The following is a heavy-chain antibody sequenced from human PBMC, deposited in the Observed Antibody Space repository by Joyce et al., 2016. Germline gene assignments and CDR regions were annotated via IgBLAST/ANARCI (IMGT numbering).Heavy chain of an antibody. CDR1: GFNFGIYW. V-gene: IGHV3-7*01. Sequence: EVQLVESGGGLVQPGGSLRLSCAASGFNFGIYWMSWVRHVPGKGLYWGANINQDGSEKYYVDSMEGRFTISRDNAKNSLYLQMNSLRVEDTAVYYCARAVTTGTVDYWGQGTLVTVSS. CDR2: INQDGSEK. J-gene: IGHJ4*02. D-gene: IGHD4-11*01. CDR3: ARAVTTGTVDY.